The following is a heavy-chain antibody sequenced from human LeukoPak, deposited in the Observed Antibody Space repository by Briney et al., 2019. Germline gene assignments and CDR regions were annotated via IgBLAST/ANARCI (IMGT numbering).Heavy chain of an antibody. J-gene: IGHJ4*02. CDR1: GFTFSSYA. D-gene: IGHD2-15*01. CDR3: VKSPLNLGYCSGGSCHYFGY. CDR2: ISGTGGTT. V-gene: IGHV3-23*01. Sequence: GGSLRLSCVGSGFTFSSYAMSWVRQTPGKGLEWVSVISGTGGTTHYADSVKGRFTISRDNSKNTLYLQMNSLRAEDTAVYYCVKSPLNLGYCSGGSCHYFGYWGQGTLVTVSS.